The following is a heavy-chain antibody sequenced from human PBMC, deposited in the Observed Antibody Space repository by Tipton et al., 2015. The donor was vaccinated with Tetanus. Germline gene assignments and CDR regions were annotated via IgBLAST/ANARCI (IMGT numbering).Heavy chain of an antibody. CDR3: ASGSALDY. CDR1: GFVFSNYA. J-gene: IGHJ4*02. CDR2: ISSTTSYI. D-gene: IGHD6-25*01. Sequence: SLRLSCAASGFVFSNYAMNWVRQAPGKGLEWVASISSTTSYIYYADSLKGRFTISRDNAKNSLYLQMDSLRAEDTAVYYCASGSALDYWGQGTLVTVSS. V-gene: IGHV3-21*01.